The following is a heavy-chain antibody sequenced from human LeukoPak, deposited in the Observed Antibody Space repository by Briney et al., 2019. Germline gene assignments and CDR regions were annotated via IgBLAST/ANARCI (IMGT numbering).Heavy chain of an antibody. J-gene: IGHJ4*02. V-gene: IGHV4-34*01. CDR1: GGSFSGYY. CDR2: INHSGST. CDR3: ASAGDYGDYVSWFDY. D-gene: IGHD4-17*01. Sequence: PSETLSLTCAVYGGSFSGYYWSWIRQPPGKGLEWIGEINHSGSTNYNPSLKSRVTISVDTSKNQFSLKLSSVTAADTAVYYCASAGDYGDYVSWFDYWGQGTLVTVSS.